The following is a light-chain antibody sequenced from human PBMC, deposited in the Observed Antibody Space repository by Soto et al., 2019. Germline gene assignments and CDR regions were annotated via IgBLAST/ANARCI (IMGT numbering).Light chain of an antibody. V-gene: IGKV1-39*01. CDR2: AAS. Sequence: DIQMTQSPSSLSASVGDRVTITCRANQSISSYLNWYQQKPGKAPKLLIYAASTLQRGLSSRFSGSGSGTDFTLTIRSLQLDDFATYYCQQSYRTPYPFGQGTKVDIK. CDR1: QSISSY. J-gene: IGKJ2*01. CDR3: QQSYRTPYP.